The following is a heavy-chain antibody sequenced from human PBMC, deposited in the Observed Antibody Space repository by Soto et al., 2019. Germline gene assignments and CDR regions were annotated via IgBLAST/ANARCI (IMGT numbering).Heavy chain of an antibody. J-gene: IGHJ6*02. Sequence: VGSLTLSCAASGCTFSNYWISRVRQVPRKGLEWVANIKQDGSEKNYVDSVKGRFTISRDNAKNSLYLQMNSLRAEDTAVYYCARVPRYFDWSSLPYGMDVCGQGTTVTVSS. CDR2: IKQDGSEK. CDR3: ARVPRYFDWSSLPYGMDV. CDR1: GCTFSNYW. D-gene: IGHD3-9*01. V-gene: IGHV3-7*03.